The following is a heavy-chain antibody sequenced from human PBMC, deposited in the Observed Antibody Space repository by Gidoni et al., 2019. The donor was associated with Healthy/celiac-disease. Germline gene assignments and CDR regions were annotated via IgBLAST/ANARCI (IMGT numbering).Heavy chain of an antibody. D-gene: IGHD5-18*01. CDR1: GFPFSSYA. J-gene: IGHJ4*02. CDR3: AKPGYSYGPLYYFDY. Sequence: EVQLLESGGGLVQPGGSLRLSCAAPGFPFSSYAMSWVRQAPGKGLEWVSAISGSGGSTYYADSVKGRFTISRDNSKNTLYLQMNSLRAEDTAVYYCAKPGYSYGPLYYFDYWGQGTLVTVSS. CDR2: ISGSGGST. V-gene: IGHV3-23*01.